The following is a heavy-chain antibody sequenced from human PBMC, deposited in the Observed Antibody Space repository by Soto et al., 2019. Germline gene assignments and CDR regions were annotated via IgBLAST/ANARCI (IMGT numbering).Heavy chain of an antibody. CDR3: ARVLPPFDP. Sequence: QVQLVQSGAEVKKPGASVKVSCKASGYTFTSYGISWVRQAPGQGLEWMGWINAYNGNTNYAQKLQGRVTMTTDTXXXXXXXELRSLRSDDTAVYYCARVLPPFDPWGQGTLVTVSS. J-gene: IGHJ5*02. CDR2: INAYNGNT. CDR1: GYTFTSYG. V-gene: IGHV1-18*01.